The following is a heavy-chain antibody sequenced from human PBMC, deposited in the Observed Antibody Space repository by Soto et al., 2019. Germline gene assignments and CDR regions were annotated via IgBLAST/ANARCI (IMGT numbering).Heavy chain of an antibody. Sequence: SETLSLTCAVSGGSISSGGYSWSWIRQPPGKGLEWIGYIYHSGSTYYNPSLKSRVTISVDRSKNQFSLKLSSVTAADTAVYYCARELFGRSVWFNPWGQGTLVTVSS. D-gene: IGHD3-10*01. J-gene: IGHJ5*02. CDR2: IYHSGST. CDR3: ARELFGRSVWFNP. CDR1: GGSISSGGYS. V-gene: IGHV4-30-2*01.